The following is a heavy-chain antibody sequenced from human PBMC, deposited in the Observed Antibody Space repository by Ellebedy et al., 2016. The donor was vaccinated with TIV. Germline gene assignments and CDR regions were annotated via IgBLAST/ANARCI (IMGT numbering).Heavy chain of an antibody. Sequence: GGSLRLSCVGSGFYFSSYSMHWVRQAPGKGLEYISLINKDGGTTHYADSVKGRFTISRDNSKNTLYLQMSSLRAEDTALYYCVKDYYGSYVYWGQGTLVTVSS. D-gene: IGHD1-26*01. J-gene: IGHJ4*02. V-gene: IGHV3-64D*06. CDR1: GFYFSSYS. CDR3: VKDYYGSYVY. CDR2: INKDGGTT.